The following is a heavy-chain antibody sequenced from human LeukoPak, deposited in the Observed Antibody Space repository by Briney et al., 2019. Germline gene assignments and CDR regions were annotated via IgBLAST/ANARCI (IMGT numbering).Heavy chain of an antibody. J-gene: IGHJ6*02. CDR2: INHSGST. CDR3: ARGLGYCSSTSCPRYYYYGMDV. V-gene: IGHV4-34*01. Sequence: SETLSLTCAVYGGSFSGYYWSWIRQPPGKGLEWIGEINHSGSTNYNPSLKSRVTISVDTSKNQFSLKLSSVTAADTAVYYCARGLGYCSSTSCPRYYYYGMDVWGQGTTVTVSS. CDR1: GGSFSGYY. D-gene: IGHD2-2*01.